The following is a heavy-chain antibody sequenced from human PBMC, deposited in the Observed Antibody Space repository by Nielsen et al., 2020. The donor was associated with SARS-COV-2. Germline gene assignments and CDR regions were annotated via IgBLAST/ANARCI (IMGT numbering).Heavy chain of an antibody. J-gene: IGHJ4*02. D-gene: IGHD4-17*01. CDR3: ATTVTATLDY. Sequence: SVKVSCKASGGTFSSYTISWVRQAPGQGLEWMGRIISVFGKANYAQKFHGRLTITADKSTGTAYMELSSLRSEDTALYYCATTVTATLDYWGQGTLVTVSS. V-gene: IGHV1-69*02. CDR1: GGTFSSYT. CDR2: IISVFGKA.